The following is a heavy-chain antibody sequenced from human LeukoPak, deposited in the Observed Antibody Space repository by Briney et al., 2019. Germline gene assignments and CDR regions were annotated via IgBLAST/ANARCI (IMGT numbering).Heavy chain of an antibody. CDR2: VNFHGTS. V-gene: IGHV4-38-2*01. CDR3: ARVVSQAAPDWYMDV. Sequence: KASETLSLTCDVSGYAIGSSHYWGWIRQPPGRGLQWIGHVNFHGTSAYNASLRGRVTISIEASKNRFSLRLTSVTGADAAIYYCARVVSQAAPDWYMDVWGGGTVVIVSS. D-gene: IGHD2-21*01. J-gene: IGHJ2*01. CDR1: GYAIGSSHY.